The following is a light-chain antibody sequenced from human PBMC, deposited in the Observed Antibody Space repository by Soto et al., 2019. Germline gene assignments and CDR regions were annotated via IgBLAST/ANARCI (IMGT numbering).Light chain of an antibody. CDR3: QKTDSTPFT. V-gene: IGKV1-39*01. CDR1: QTISNY. CDR2: AAS. Sequence: DIQMTQSPSSLSASVGDRVTINCRASQTISNYLNWYQEKPGIAPKLLIYAASNLQSGVPSRFSSGGSGTEFTLTISNLQPEDFATYYCQKTDSTPFTFGPGTKVDI. J-gene: IGKJ3*01.